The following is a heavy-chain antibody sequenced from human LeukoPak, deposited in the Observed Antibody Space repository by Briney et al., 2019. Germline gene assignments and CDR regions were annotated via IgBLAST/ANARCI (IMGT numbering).Heavy chain of an antibody. D-gene: IGHD2-2*01. CDR2: ISGDGCST. V-gene: IGHV3-43*02. Sequence: GGSLRLSCAASRFTFDDYAMHWVRQAPGKGLEWVSLISGDGCSTFYTDSVKGGFTISRDNSKNSLYLQMNSLRTEDTALYYCAKDIGDCSSTSCYGPLYGMDVWGQGTTVTVSS. CDR3: AKDIGDCSSTSCYGPLYGMDV. CDR1: RFTFDDYA. J-gene: IGHJ6*02.